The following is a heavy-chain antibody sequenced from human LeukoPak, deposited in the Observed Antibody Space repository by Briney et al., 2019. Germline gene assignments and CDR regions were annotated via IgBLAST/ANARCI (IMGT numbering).Heavy chain of an antibody. Sequence: SETLSLTCTVSGGTIRSYYWSWIRQPPGKGLEWIGYIYYSGNTNYNPSLKSRVTISVDVSKNQFSLKLSSVTSADTAVYYCARVDPCGGDCYSDYYYYMDVWGKGTTVTVSS. V-gene: IGHV4-59*01. CDR1: GGTIRSYY. CDR3: ARVDPCGGDCYSDYYYYMDV. CDR2: IYYSGNT. D-gene: IGHD2-21*01. J-gene: IGHJ6*03.